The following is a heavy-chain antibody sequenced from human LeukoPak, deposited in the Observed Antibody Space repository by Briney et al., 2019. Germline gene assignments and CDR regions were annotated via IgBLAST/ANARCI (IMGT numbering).Heavy chain of an antibody. CDR2: ISSSTSYI. J-gene: IGHJ4*02. CDR1: GFTFSTYT. CDR3: ARWGTGDTFDY. V-gene: IGHV3-21*01. D-gene: IGHD7-27*01. Sequence: GGPLRLSCVASGFTFSTYTMNWVRQPPGKGLEWVSSISSSTSYIFYADSVKGRFTISRDNAENSLYLQMSSLRAEDTAVYYCARWGTGDTFDYWGQGTLVTVSS.